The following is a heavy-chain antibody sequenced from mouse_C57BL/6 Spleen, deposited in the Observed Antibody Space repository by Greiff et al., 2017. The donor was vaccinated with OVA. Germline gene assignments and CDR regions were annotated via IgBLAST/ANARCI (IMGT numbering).Heavy chain of an antibody. CDR1: GYSITSGYY. CDR3: AREGDYYGSSYDY. Sequence: VQLQQSGPGLVKPSQSLSLTCSVTGYSITSGYYWNWIRQFPGNKLEWMGYISYDGSNNYNPSLKNRISITRDTSKNQFFLKLNSVTTEDTATYYCAREGDYYGSSYDYWGQGTTLTVSS. V-gene: IGHV3-6*01. D-gene: IGHD1-1*01. CDR2: ISYDGSN. J-gene: IGHJ2*01.